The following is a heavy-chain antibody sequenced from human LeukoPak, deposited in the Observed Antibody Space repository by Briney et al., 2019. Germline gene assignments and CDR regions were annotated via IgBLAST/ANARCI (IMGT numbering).Heavy chain of an antibody. V-gene: IGHV1-46*01. D-gene: IGHD1-14*01. CDR3: ARGFTLTETDFEY. J-gene: IGHJ4*02. Sequence: SVKVSCKASGYTFTSYYMHWVRQAPGQGLEWMGIINPSGGSTSYAQKFQGRVTMTRDTSTSTAYMELRSLTFDDTAVYFCARGFTLTETDFEYWGQGTLVTVSS. CDR1: GYTFTSYY. CDR2: INPSGGST.